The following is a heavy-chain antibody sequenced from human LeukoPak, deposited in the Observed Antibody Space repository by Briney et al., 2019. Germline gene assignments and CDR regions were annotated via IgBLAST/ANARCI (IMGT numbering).Heavy chain of an antibody. V-gene: IGHV2-70*04. CDR2: TDWDDDK. CDR1: GFSLSTTGMR. D-gene: IGHD6-13*01. CDR3: ARTLRSSWYYFDY. Sequence: SGPTLVNPTQPLTLTCTFSGFSLSTTGMRVSWIRQPPGKALEWLARTDWDDDKFYSTSLKTRLTISKDTSKNQVVLTVTNVDPVDTRTYFCARTLRSSWYYFDYWGQGTLVTVSS. J-gene: IGHJ4*02.